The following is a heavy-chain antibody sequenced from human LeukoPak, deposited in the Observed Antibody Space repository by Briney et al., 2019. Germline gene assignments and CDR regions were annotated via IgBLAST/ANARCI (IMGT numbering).Heavy chain of an antibody. V-gene: IGHV5-51*01. Sequence: GESLKISRKGSGYTFTNYWIGWVRQMPGKGLEWMGIINPGDSDATYSPSFQGQVIISVDKSIYTAYLQWSSLKASDTAMYYCARLRTVTPRDFDYWGQGTLVTVSS. CDR3: ARLRTVTPRDFDY. CDR1: GYTFTNYW. J-gene: IGHJ4*02. D-gene: IGHD4-17*01. CDR2: INPGDSDA.